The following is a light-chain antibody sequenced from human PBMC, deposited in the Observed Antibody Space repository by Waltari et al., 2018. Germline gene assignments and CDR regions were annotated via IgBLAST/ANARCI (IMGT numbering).Light chain of an antibody. CDR1: QSVSSSY. CDR2: DTS. J-gene: IGKJ2*01. V-gene: IGKV3-20*01. Sequence: IVLSQLPGPLSVSPGEKATFTCRASQSVSSSYLAWYQQKPGQAPRLLIYDTSTRATGIPDRFSGSGSGTDFTLTISRLEPEDFAVYYCQQYGNSPYTFGQGTKLEIK. CDR3: QQYGNSPYT.